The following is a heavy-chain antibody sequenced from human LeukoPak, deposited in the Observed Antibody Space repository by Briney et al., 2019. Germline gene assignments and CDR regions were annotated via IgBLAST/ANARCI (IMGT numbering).Heavy chain of an antibody. V-gene: IGHV3-20*04. J-gene: IGHJ1*01. CDR2: INWNGGST. CDR1: GFTFSNYG. CDR3: ARDSGSWYVSEH. Sequence: GGSLRLSCAASGFTFSNYGMNWVRQAPGKGLEWVSGINWNGGSTGYADSVKGRFTISRDNAKNSLYLQMNSLRAEDTALYYCARDSGSWYVSEHWGQGTLVTVSS. D-gene: IGHD6-13*01.